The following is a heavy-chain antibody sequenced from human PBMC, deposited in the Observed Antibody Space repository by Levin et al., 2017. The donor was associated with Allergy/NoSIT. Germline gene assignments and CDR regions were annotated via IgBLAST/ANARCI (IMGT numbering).Heavy chain of an antibody. V-gene: IGHV3-7*04. D-gene: IGHD2-15*01. CDR2: IKQDGSEK. CDR1: GFTFSTYW. J-gene: IGHJ4*02. Sequence: GGSLRLSCAASGFTFSTYWMNWVRQAPGKGLEWVANIKQDGSEKYYVDSVKGRFTISRDNARNSLYLQMNSLRAEDTAVYYCARDRGYCSGGSGYTLLDYWGQGTLVTVSS. CDR3: ARDRGYCSGGSGYTLLDY.